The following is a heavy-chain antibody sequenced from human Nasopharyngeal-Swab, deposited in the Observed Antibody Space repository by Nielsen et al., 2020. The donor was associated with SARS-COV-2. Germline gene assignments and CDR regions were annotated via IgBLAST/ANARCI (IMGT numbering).Heavy chain of an antibody. J-gene: IGHJ3*02. CDR3: SREGESSGHAGAFGI. D-gene: IGHD3-22*01. V-gene: IGHV3-30-3*01. CDR2: ISVAGNWQ. Sequence: GESLKISCAASGFTVTNSPMHWVRQTSGKGLEWVAVISVAGNWQQYADSAKGRFTISRDSAKNTLYLQMNNLGYDDSAVYFCSREGESSGHAGAFGIWGQGAMVTVSS. CDR1: GFTVTNSP.